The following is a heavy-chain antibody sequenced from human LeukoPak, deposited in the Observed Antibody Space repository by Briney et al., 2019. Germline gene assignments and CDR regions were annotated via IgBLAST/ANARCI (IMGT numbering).Heavy chain of an antibody. CDR3: TSGRIVRTTTADY. V-gene: IGHV3-15*01. CDR1: GFTFSSSW. J-gene: IGHJ4*02. D-gene: IGHD1-26*01. CDR2: FKSKTDGGTT. Sequence: GGSLRLSCVASGFTFSSSWMNWVRQAPGKGLEWVGRFKSKTDGGTTDYAAPVKGRFTISRDDSKNTLFLQMNSLKAEDTAVYYCTSGRIVRTTTADYWGQGTLVTVSS.